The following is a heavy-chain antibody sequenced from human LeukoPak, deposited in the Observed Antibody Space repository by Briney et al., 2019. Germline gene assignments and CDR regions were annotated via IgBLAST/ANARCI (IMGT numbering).Heavy chain of an antibody. CDR1: GITFSSYS. J-gene: IGHJ4*02. D-gene: IGHD2/OR15-2a*01. CDR3: ARGGLSIMGY. Sequence: GGSLRLSCGASGITFSSYSMNWVRQAPGKGLEWVSYICSSGSTKYYADSVKGRFTISRDNARNSLYLQMNSLRAEDTAVYFCARGGLSIMGYWGQGTLVTVSS. V-gene: IGHV3-48*01. CDR2: ICSSGSTK.